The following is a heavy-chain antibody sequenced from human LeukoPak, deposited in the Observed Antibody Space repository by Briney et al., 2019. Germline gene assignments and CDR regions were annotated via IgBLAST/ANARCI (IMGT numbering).Heavy chain of an antibody. V-gene: IGHV3-30*02. CDR1: GFTFSSYG. CDR2: IRYDGSNK. CDR3: ARQYCRSTSCYTGDIVDY. D-gene: IGHD2-2*02. J-gene: IGHJ4*02. Sequence: GGSLRLSCAASGFTFSSYGMHWVRQAPGKGLEWVAFIRYDGSNKYYADSVKGRFTISRDNSKNTLYLQMNSLRAEDTAVFYCARQYCRSTSCYTGDIVDYWGQGTLVTVSS.